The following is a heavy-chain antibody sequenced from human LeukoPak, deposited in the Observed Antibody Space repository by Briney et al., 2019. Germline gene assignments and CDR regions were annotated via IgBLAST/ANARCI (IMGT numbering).Heavy chain of an antibody. CDR1: GYTFTGYY. Sequence: ASVKVSCKASGYTFTGYYMHWVRQAPGQGLEWMGWINPNSGGTNYAQKFQGRVTMTRDTSISTAYMKLSRLRSDDTAVYYCARATPKLRYFDWLLPSYAFDIWGQGTMVTVSS. CDR2: INPNSGGT. V-gene: IGHV1-2*02. CDR3: ARATPKLRYFDWLLPSYAFDI. J-gene: IGHJ3*02. D-gene: IGHD3-9*01.